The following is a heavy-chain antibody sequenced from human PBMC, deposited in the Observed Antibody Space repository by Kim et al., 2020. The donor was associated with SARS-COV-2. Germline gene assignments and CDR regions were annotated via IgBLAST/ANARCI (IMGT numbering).Heavy chain of an antibody. D-gene: IGHD3-10*02. CDR2: INPSGGST. V-gene: IGHV1-46*01. CDR1: GYTFTSYY. J-gene: IGHJ5*02. CDR3: ARALSLLSSDGWFDP. Sequence: ASVKVSCKASGYTFTSYYMHWVRQAPGQGLEWMGIINPSGGSTSYAQKFQGRVTMTRDTSTSTVYMELSSLRSEDTAVYYCARALSLLSSDGWFDPWGQGTLVTVSS.